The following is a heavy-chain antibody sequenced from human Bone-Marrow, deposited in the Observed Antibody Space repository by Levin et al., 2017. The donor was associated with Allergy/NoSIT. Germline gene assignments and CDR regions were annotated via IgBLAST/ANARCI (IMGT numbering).Heavy chain of an antibody. V-gene: IGHV3-21*06. CDR1: GFIFSNHS. J-gene: IGHJ4*02. CDR3: ARMGASRSTSGYYFDY. CDR2: ISSSSRYI. Sequence: PGGSLRLSCLASGFIFSNHSINWVRQAPGKGLEWVSSISSSSRYIHYADSVKGRVTISRDDAKNTLYLQLDRLSAEDTAMYYCARMGASRSTSGYYFDYWGQGTLVTVSS. D-gene: IGHD4/OR15-4a*01.